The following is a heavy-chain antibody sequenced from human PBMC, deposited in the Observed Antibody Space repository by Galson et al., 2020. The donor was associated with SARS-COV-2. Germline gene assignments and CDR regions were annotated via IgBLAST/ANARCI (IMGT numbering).Heavy chain of an antibody. D-gene: IGHD2-15*01. CDR1: GFTFITYW. CDR3: VRGRFCSGGSCYFDY. Sequence: GGSLRLSCAASGFTFITYWMTWVRQAPGKGLEWVANIKQDGSETHYVDSVKGRFTISRDNAKNSLNLQMNILRAEDTAVYFCVRGRFCSGGSCYFDYWGQGTLVTVSS. V-gene: IGHV3-7*04. CDR2: IKQDGSET. J-gene: IGHJ4*02.